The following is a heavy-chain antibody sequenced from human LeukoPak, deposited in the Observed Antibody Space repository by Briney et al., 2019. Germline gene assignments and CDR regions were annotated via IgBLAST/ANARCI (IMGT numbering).Heavy chain of an antibody. CDR3: ARDPGIVVVVAAGYFDL. CDR2: IYYSGST. J-gene: IGHJ2*01. Sequence: SETLSLTCAVYNGSLSEYYWSWIRQPPGKGLEWIGSIYYSGSTYYNPSLKSRVTISVDTSKNQFSLKLSSVTAADTAVYYCARDPGIVVVVAAGYFDLWGRGTLVTVSS. D-gene: IGHD2-15*01. CDR1: NGSLSEYY. V-gene: IGHV4-34*11.